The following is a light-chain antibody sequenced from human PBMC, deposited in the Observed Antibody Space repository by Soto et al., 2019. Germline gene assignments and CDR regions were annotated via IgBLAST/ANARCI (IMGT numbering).Light chain of an antibody. J-gene: IGLJ1*01. CDR2: AST. Sequence: QAVLSQPTSASGPPGQRVTISCSGSSGTIGRNTVNWYQHVPGAAPKLLMFASTARPSGVPDRFSASKSGTSASLAISGLPSEDEADYYCAAWDDSLNAYVFGTGTKLTVL. CDR1: SGTIGRNT. CDR3: AAWDDSLNAYV. V-gene: IGLV1-44*01.